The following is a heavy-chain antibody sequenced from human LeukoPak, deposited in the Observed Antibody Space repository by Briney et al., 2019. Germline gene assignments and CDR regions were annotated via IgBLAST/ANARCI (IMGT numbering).Heavy chain of an antibody. CDR1: GFTFSSYW. CDR2: IKRDGSEQ. D-gene: IGHD3-3*01. CDR3: AGGSGWTTNY. V-gene: IGHV3-7*04. Sequence: GGSLRLSCAASGFTFSSYWMNWVRQAPGKGLEWVANIKRDGSEQYYVDSVKGRFTVSRDNAKNSLHLQMNSLRVEDTAVYYCAGGSGWTTNYWGQGTLVTVSS. J-gene: IGHJ4*02.